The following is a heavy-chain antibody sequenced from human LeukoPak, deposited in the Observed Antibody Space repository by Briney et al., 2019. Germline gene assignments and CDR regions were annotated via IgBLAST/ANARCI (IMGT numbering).Heavy chain of an antibody. J-gene: IGHJ4*02. Sequence: GGSLRLSCAASGFTFSSYAMSWVRQAPGKGLEWVSAISGSGGSTYYADSVKGRFTISRDNSKNTLYLQMNSLRAEDTAVYYCAKLRYDGYNYFAYYFDYWGQGTLVTVSS. D-gene: IGHD5-24*01. CDR1: GFTFSSYA. CDR3: AKLRYDGYNYFAYYFDY. CDR2: ISGSGGST. V-gene: IGHV3-23*01.